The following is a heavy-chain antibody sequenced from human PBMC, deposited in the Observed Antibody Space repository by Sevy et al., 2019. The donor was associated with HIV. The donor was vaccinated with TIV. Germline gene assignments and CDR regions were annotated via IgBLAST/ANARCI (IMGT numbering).Heavy chain of an antibody. CDR1: GLIFSHYG. V-gene: IGHV3-30*02. Sequence: GGSLRLSCAASGLIFSHYGMHWVRQAPGKGLEWVAFISFDGSNKYYLDSVKGRFTISRDNFKNKLYLQMKSLRTEDTALYYCAKNTAAAGTGGFDYWGQGTLVTVSS. D-gene: IGHD6-13*01. J-gene: IGHJ4*02. CDR3: AKNTAAAGTGGFDY. CDR2: ISFDGSNK.